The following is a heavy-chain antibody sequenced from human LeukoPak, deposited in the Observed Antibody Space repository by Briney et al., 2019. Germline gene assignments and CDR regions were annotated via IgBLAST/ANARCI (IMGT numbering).Heavy chain of an antibody. J-gene: IGHJ6*03. CDR3: ARVAMGGYSSRKYYYYDYMDV. CDR1: GYTLTGYY. Sequence: ASVKVSCKASGYTLTGYYMLLVGQAPGQGLEWIGWVNPNRCGTNYVQKLQGRVSMTTDTSPSPAYIELESLRSDGTALYYCARVAMGGYSSRKYYYYDYMDVWGKGTTVTISS. CDR2: VNPNRCGT. V-gene: IGHV1-2*02. D-gene: IGHD6-13*01.